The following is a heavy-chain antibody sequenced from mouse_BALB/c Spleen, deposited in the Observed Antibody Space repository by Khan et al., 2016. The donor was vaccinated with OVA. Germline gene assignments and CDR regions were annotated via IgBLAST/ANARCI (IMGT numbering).Heavy chain of an antibody. J-gene: IGHJ1*01. CDR3: ARISSYWYSDV. V-gene: IGHV9-1*02. CDR2: INTYTGES. CDR1: GYTFTNYG. Sequence: MQEVQSGPELKKPGETVKISCKASGYTFTNYGMNWVKQAPGKGLKWMGWINTYTGESTYADDFKGRFVFSLETSASTAYLQISNLKNEDMTTYFCARISSYWYSDVWGAGTTVTVSS. D-gene: IGHD6-2*01.